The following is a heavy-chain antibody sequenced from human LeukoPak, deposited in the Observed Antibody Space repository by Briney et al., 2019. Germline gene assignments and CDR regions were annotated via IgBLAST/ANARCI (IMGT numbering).Heavy chain of an antibody. D-gene: IGHD3-10*01. CDR2: IKEDGSET. Sequence: PGGSLRLSCAASGFTFGNHWMTWVRQAPGKGLEWLAHIKEDGSETAYVDSVRGRFTISRDNAKNSLYLQMSSLRDEDTAMYYCARDRGFFLFDYWGQGTLVSVSS. CDR3: ARDRGFFLFDY. V-gene: IGHV3-7*01. J-gene: IGHJ4*02. CDR1: GFTFGNHW.